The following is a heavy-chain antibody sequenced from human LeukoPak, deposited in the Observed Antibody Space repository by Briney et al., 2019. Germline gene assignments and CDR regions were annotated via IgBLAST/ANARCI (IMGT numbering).Heavy chain of an antibody. V-gene: IGHV1-69*06. Sequence: SVKVSCKASGGTFSSYAISWVRQAPGQGLEWMGGIIPIFGTANYAQKFQGRVTITADKSTSTAYMELSSLRSEDTAVYYCARAGGWGNYYYYYYMDVWGKGTTVTVSS. CDR2: IIPIFGTA. D-gene: IGHD6-19*01. CDR3: ARAGGWGNYYYYYYMDV. J-gene: IGHJ6*03. CDR1: GGTFSSYA.